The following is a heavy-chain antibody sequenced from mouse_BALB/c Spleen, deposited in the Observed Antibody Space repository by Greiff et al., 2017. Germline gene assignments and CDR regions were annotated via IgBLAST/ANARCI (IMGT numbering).Heavy chain of an antibody. CDR2: ISSGSSTI. D-gene: IGHD2-3*01. J-gene: IGHJ3*01. V-gene: IGHV5-17*02. CDR3: ARSPDGYYSWFAY. Sequence: EVKLMESGGGLVQPGGSRKLSCAASGFTFSSFGMHWVRQAPEKGLEWVAYISSGSSTIYYADTVKGRFTISRDNPKNTLFLQMTSLRSEDTAMYYCARSPDGYYSWFAYWGQGTLVTVSA. CDR1: GFTFSSFG.